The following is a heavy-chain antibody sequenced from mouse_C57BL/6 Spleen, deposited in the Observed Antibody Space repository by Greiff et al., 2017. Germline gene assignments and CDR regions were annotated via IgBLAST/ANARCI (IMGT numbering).Heavy chain of an antibody. D-gene: IGHD2-3*01. Sequence: EVKLVESGGGLVKPGGSLKLSCAASGFTFSDYGMHWVRQAPEKGLEWVAYISSGSSTIYYADTVKGRFTISRDNAKNTLFLQMTSLRSEDTAMYYCAKIYDGYYEWFAYWGQGTLVTVSA. CDR1: GFTFSDYG. V-gene: IGHV5-17*01. J-gene: IGHJ3*01. CDR3: AKIYDGYYEWFAY. CDR2: ISSGSSTI.